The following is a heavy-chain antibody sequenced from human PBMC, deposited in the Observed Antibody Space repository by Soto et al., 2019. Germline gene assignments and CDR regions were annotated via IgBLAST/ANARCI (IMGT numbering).Heavy chain of an antibody. Sequence: SETLSLTCAVYGGSFSGYYWSWIRQPPGKGLEWIGEINHSGSTTYNPSLKSRVTISVDTSKNQFSLKLSSVTAADTAVYYCARGDTTGYYDSSGYYFDYWGQGTLVTVSS. CDR3: ARGDTTGYYDSSGYYFDY. CDR1: GGSFSGYY. D-gene: IGHD3-22*01. V-gene: IGHV4-34*01. J-gene: IGHJ4*02. CDR2: INHSGST.